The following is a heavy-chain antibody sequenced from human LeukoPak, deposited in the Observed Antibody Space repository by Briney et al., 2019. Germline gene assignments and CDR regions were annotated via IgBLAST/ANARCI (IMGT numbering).Heavy chain of an antibody. Sequence: SETLSLTCSVSGGSISIYYWTWLRQIPGEGLEWLGYIYYTGTTNYNPLFESRATISVDTSKNQFSLKLSSVTAADTAVYYCARGGYSYDNWFDPWGQGTLVTVSS. CDR3: ARGGYSYDNWFDP. V-gene: IGHV4-59*01. D-gene: IGHD5-18*01. CDR2: IYYTGTT. CDR1: GGSISIYY. J-gene: IGHJ5*02.